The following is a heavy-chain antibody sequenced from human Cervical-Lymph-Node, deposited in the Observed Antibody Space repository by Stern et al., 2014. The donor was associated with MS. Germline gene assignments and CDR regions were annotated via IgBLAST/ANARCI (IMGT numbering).Heavy chain of an antibody. V-gene: IGHV5-51*01. CDR2: IYPGDSDT. Sequence: VQLGESGAEVKKPGESLKISCKGSGYSFTANWIAWVRQMAGKGLEWMGIIYPGDSDTRYSPSFQGQVTISADKSISTAYLQWSSLKASDTAMYYCARDYGDYAFDYWGQGTLVTVSS. D-gene: IGHD4-17*01. J-gene: IGHJ4*02. CDR3: ARDYGDYAFDY. CDR1: GYSFTANW.